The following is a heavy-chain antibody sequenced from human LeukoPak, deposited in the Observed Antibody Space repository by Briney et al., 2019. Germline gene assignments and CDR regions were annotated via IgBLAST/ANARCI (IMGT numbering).Heavy chain of an antibody. D-gene: IGHD2-2*01. CDR3: ARDLKDIVVVPAADNWFDP. Sequence: ASVKVSCKASGYTFTSYGISWVRQAPGQGLGWMGWISAYNGNTNYAQKLQGRVTMTTDTSTSTAYMELRSLRSDDTAVYYCARDLKDIVVVPAADNWFDPWGQGTLVTVSS. J-gene: IGHJ5*02. V-gene: IGHV1-18*01. CDR2: ISAYNGNT. CDR1: GYTFTSYG.